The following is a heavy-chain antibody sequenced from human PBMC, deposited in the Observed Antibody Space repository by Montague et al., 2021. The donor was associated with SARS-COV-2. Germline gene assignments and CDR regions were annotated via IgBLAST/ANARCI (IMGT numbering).Heavy chain of an antibody. J-gene: IGHJ3*02. V-gene: IGHV4-59*11. CDR1: GHSISTHY. CDR2: IYYNGYT. D-gene: IGHD3-22*01. Sequence: SETLSLTCTVSGHSISTHYWSWIRQPPGKGLEWIGYIYYNGYTNYNPSLKSRVTISVDTSKNQFSLRLSSVAAADTAVYFCARGGATYYYDTSGYVDAFDTWGQGTMVTVSS. CDR3: ARGGATYYYDTSGYVDAFDT.